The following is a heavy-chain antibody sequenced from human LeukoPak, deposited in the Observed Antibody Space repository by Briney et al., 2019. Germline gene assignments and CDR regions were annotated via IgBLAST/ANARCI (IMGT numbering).Heavy chain of an antibody. J-gene: IGHJ3*02. D-gene: IGHD6-13*01. CDR1: GGSINSSSYY. CDR3: ARRSAPSRNDAFDI. CDR2: IYYSGST. V-gene: IGHV4-39*01. Sequence: PSETLSLTCTVSGGSINSSSYYWGWIRQPPGKGLEWLGTIYYSGSTYYHPSLKSRVTISVDTSKNQFSLKLSSVTASDTAVYYCARRSAPSRNDAFDIWGQGTMVTVSS.